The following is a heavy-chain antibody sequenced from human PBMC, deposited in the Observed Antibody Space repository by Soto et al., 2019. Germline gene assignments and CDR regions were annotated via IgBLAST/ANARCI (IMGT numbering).Heavy chain of an antibody. CDR2: ISAYNGNS. J-gene: IGHJ4*02. Sequence: QVKLVQSGAEVKKPGASIKVSCKASGYSFATSGMTWVRQAPGHGLEWVGWISAYNGNSNYDQNLQDRVTMTTDTSTTTAYLELRNLRSDDAAVYYCARAGQYYDASGYANWGQGTLVTVSS. D-gene: IGHD3-22*01. CDR3: ARAGQYYDASGYAN. V-gene: IGHV1-18*01. CDR1: GYSFATSG.